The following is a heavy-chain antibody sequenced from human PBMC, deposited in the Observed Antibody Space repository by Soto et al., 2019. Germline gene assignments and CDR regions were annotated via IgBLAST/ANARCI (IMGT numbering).Heavy chain of an antibody. D-gene: IGHD3-16*01. CDR1: GFTFSGYR. V-gene: IGHV3-74*01. CDR3: ARTNYDFDL. Sequence: GGSLRLSCAASGFTFSGYRMHWVRQAPGKGLVWVSRINSDGSNTDYADSVRGRFTISRDNAKNTLHLQMDSLRAEDTAVYYCARTNYDFDLWGQGTPVTVSS. CDR2: INSDGSNT. J-gene: IGHJ4*02.